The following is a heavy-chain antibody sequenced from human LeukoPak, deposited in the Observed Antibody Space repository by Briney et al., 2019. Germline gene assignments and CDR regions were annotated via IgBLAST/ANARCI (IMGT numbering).Heavy chain of an antibody. J-gene: IGHJ4*02. CDR1: GGTFSNHA. CDR3: ARGGSGYSSGWYYYFDY. CDR2: IIPIFGTA. Sequence: ASVKVSCKASGGTFSNHAVSWVRQAPGQGLEWMGGIIPIFGTANYAQKFQGRVTITADESTSTAYMELSSLRSEDTAVYYCARGGSGYSSGWYYYFDYWGQGTLVTVSS. V-gene: IGHV1-69*13. D-gene: IGHD6-19*01.